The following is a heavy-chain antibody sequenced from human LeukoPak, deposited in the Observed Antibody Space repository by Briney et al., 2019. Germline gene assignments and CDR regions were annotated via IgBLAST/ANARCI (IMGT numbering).Heavy chain of an antibody. CDR3: ARELRWFGNWFDP. CDR1: GGSISSYY. J-gene: IGHJ5*02. D-gene: IGHD3-10*01. Sequence: ASETLSLTCTVSGGSISSYYWSWIRQPPGKGLEWIGYIYYSGSTNYNPSLKSRVTISVDTSKNQFSLKLSSVTAADTAVYYCARELRWFGNWFDPWGQGTLVTVSS. CDR2: IYYSGST. V-gene: IGHV4-59*01.